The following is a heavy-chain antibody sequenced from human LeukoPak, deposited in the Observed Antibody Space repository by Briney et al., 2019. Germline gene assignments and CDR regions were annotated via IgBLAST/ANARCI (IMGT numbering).Heavy chain of an antibody. CDR3: AKTRRGYYYGSSGYYSY. J-gene: IGHJ4*02. CDR1: GFTFSSYA. CDR2: ISGSGGST. V-gene: IGHV3-23*01. D-gene: IGHD3-22*01. Sequence: GGSLRLSCAASGFTFSSYAMSWVRQAPGKGLEWVSAISGSGGSTYYADSVKGRFTISRDNSKNTLYLQMNSLRAEDTAVYYCAKTRRGYYYGSSGYYSYWGQGTLVTVSS.